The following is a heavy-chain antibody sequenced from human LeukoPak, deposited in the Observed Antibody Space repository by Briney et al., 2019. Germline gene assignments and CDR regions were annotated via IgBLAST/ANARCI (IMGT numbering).Heavy chain of an antibody. CDR2: ISYDGSNK. V-gene: IGHV3-30*03. CDR1: GFTFSSYG. Sequence: GGSLRLSCAASGFTFSSYGMHWVRQAPGKGLEWVAVISYDGSNKYYADSVKGRFTISRDNSKNTLYLQMNSLRAEDTAVYYCARAVRWDGDLDYWGQGTLVTVSS. J-gene: IGHJ4*02. CDR3: ARAVRWDGDLDY. D-gene: IGHD4-17*01.